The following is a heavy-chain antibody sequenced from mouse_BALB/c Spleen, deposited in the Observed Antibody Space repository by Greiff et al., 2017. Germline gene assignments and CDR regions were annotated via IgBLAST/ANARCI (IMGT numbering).Heavy chain of an antibody. Sequence: EVQRVESGGGLVKPGGSLKLSCAASGFTFSSYAMSWVRQTPEKRLEWVATISSGGSYTYYPDSVKGRFTISRDNAKNTLYLQMSSLRSEDTAMYYCARQGEDYDDYAMDYWGQGTSVTVSS. CDR2: ISSGGSYT. V-gene: IGHV5-9-3*01. CDR3: ARQGEDYDDYAMDY. J-gene: IGHJ4*01. D-gene: IGHD2-4*01. CDR1: GFTFSSYA.